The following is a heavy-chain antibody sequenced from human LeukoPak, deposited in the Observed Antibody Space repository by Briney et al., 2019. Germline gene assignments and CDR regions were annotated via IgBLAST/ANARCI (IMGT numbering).Heavy chain of an antibody. CDR3: AHRRGTIDFWSGYYEKSSENFDY. CDR2: IYWDDDK. J-gene: IGHJ4*02. V-gene: IGHV2-5*02. CDR1: GFSLSTSGVG. D-gene: IGHD3-3*01. Sequence: SGPTLVNPTQTLTLTCTFSGFSLSTSGVGVGWIRQPPGKALEWLALIYWDDDKRYSPSLKSRLTITKDTSKNQVVLTMTNMDPVDTATYYCAHRRGTIDFWSGYYEKSSENFDYWGQGTLVTVSS.